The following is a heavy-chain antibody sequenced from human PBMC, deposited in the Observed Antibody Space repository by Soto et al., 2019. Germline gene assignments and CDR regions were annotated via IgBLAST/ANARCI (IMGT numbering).Heavy chain of an antibody. CDR2: IGAAGDT. J-gene: IGHJ6*02. CDR3: VIVLLGPGDYYYVMYG. V-gene: IGHV3-13*01. D-gene: IGHD3-10*01. CDR1: AFNVANYD. Sequence: PSAFNVANYDMHWVRQATGIGLEWLSGIGAAGDTYYPGAVNGRFTLSRDNARNSLYLQMNSLSAADTAVYYCVIVLLGPGDYYYVMYGWGQGSTVTVSS.